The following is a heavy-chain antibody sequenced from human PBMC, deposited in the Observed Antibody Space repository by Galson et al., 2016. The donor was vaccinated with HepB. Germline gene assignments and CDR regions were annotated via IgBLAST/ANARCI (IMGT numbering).Heavy chain of an antibody. CDR1: GFTFRTCG. J-gene: IGHJ4*02. CDR2: ISYDGSSK. D-gene: IGHD1-1*01. Sequence: SLRLSCAASGFTFRTCGMHWVRQAPGKGLEWVASISYDGSSKYYVDSVKGRFTISRDNSENTLILQMNSLRGDDTAVYYCARDPNWYDKAYSDYWGQGTLVTVSS. V-gene: IGHV3-30*03. CDR3: ARDPNWYDKAYSDY.